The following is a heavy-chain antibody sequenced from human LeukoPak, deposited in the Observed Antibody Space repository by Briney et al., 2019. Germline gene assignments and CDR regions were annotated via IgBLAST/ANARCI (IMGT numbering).Heavy chain of an antibody. V-gene: IGHV4-39*07. D-gene: IGHD6-13*01. CDR2: IYYSGST. J-gene: IGHJ4*02. CDR3: AREGTGSSWYFY. CDR1: GGSISSSSYY. Sequence: SETLSLTCTVSGGSISSSSYYWGWIRQPPGKGLEWIGSIYYSGSTYYNPSLKSRVTISVDTSKNQFSLKLSSVTAADTAVYYCAREGTGSSWYFYWGQGTLVTVSS.